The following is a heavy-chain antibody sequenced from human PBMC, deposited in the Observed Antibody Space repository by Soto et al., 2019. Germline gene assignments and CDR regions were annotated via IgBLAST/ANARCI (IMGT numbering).Heavy chain of an antibody. CDR3: AMVDNYVTPPPQDV. CDR2: ISPYSGNT. CDR1: GYIFVNYS. D-gene: IGHD3-16*01. J-gene: IGHJ6*02. Sequence: QVQLVQSGDEVRKPGSSVKVSCKASGYIFVNYSIAWVRQAPGQGLEWMGWISPYSGNTHYASKVHGRLTMTTDPSTSTSYMVLGSRTPADTGVYYCAMVDNYVTPPPQDVCGQGATVTVSS. V-gene: IGHV1-18*01.